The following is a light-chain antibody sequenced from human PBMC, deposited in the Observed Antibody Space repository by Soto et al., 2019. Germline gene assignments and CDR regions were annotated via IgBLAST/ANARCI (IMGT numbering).Light chain of an antibody. CDR3: QQYDSSPWT. CDR1: QSVSTNQ. Sequence: EIVLTQSPGTLSLSPGERATLSCRASQSVSTNQLAWYQQKPGQAPRLLIYDVSNRATGIPARFSGSGSGTDFTLTISRLEPEDSAVYYCQQYDSSPWTFGQGTKVDI. CDR2: DVS. V-gene: IGKV3-20*01. J-gene: IGKJ1*01.